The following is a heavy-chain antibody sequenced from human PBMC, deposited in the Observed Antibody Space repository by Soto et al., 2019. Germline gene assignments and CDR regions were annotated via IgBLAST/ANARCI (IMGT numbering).Heavy chain of an antibody. CDR2: TYYRSKWYN. Sequence: KQSQTLSLTCAISGDSVSSNSAAWNWIRPSPSRGLEWLGRTYYRSKWYNDYAVSVKSRITINPDTSKNQFSLQLNSVTPEDTAVYYCAREGVESRYSGYVLDYWGQGTLVTVSS. D-gene: IGHD5-12*01. J-gene: IGHJ4*02. CDR1: GDSVSSNSAA. V-gene: IGHV6-1*01. CDR3: AREGVESRYSGYVLDY.